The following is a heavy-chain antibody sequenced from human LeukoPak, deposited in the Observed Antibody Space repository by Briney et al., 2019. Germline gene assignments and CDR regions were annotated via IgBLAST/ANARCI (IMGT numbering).Heavy chain of an antibody. CDR2: ISGSGGST. D-gene: IGHD3-3*01. V-gene: IGHV3-23*01. Sequence: GGSLRLSCAASGFTFSSYAMRWLRQAPGKGLEWVSAISGSGGSTYYADSVKGRFTISRDNSKNTLYLQMNSLRAEDTAVYYSANPPTIFGVAPMDYWGQGTLVTVSS. CDR3: ANPPTIFGVAPMDY. J-gene: IGHJ4*02. CDR1: GFTFSSYA.